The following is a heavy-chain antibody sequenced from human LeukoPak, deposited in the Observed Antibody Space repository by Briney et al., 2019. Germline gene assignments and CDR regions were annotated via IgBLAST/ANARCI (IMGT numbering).Heavy chain of an antibody. D-gene: IGHD3-22*01. V-gene: IGHV3-33*06. J-gene: IGHJ4*02. CDR3: AKDLYYDSSGSDFDY. CDR1: GFTFSSYG. Sequence: GGSLRLSRAASGFTFSSYGMHWVRQAPGKGLEWVAVIWYDGSNKYYADSVKGRFTISRDNSKNTLYLQMNSLRAEDTAVYYCAKDLYYDSSGSDFDYWGQGTLVTVSS. CDR2: IWYDGSNK.